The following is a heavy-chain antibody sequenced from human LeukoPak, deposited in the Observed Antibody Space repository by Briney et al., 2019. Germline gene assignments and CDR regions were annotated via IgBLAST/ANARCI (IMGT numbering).Heavy chain of an antibody. CDR2: IRYDASAK. CDR1: GFTFSNYG. Sequence: GGSLRLSCAVSGFTFSNYGMHWVRQTPGKGLEWVTFIRYDASAKYYVDSVKGRFTISRDNSKNTVYLQLNSLRVEDTAVYYCARDHMYRENYYHPYMDVWGKGTTVTVSS. D-gene: IGHD3-3*02. V-gene: IGHV3-30*02. J-gene: IGHJ6*03. CDR3: ARDHMYRENYYHPYMDV.